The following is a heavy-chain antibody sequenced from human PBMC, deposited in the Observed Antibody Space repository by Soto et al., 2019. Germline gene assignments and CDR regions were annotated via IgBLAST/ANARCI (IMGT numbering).Heavy chain of an antibody. J-gene: IGHJ6*02. D-gene: IGHD6-13*01. CDR3: ARGIAAAPYYYYYGMDF. CDR1: GYTFTSYD. V-gene: IGHV1-8*01. Sequence: QVQLVQSGAEVKKPGASVKVSCKASGYTFTSYDINWARQATGQGLEWMGWMNPNSGNTGYAQKFQGRVTMTRNTPISTAYMELSSVRSEDTAVYYCARGIAAAPYYYYYGMDFWGQGTTDTVSS. CDR2: MNPNSGNT.